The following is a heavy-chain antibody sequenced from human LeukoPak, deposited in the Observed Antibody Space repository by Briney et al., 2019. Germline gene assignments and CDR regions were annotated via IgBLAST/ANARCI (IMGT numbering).Heavy chain of an antibody. CDR3: ANQYFDY. V-gene: IGHV3-30*02. J-gene: IGHJ4*02. CDR1: GFTFSSYD. CDR2: IRSDGSDK. Sequence: GGSLRLSCAASGFTFSSYDMHWVRQAPGKGLEWVAFIRSDGSDKYYADSVKGRFTISRDNSKNTLYLQMNSLRVEDTALYYCANQYFDYWGQGTLVTVSS.